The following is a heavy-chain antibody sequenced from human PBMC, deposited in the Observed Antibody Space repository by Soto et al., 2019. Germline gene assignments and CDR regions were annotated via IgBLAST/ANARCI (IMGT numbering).Heavy chain of an antibody. CDR3: ARDIPLFSFGYQRGSYFDY. Sequence: GGSLRLSCVVSGLTVRTTSMNWVRQTPGKGLEWVSNIYSGDTTYYADSVRGRFAISRDTSRNTLYLQLSSLRVDDTAVYYCARDIPLFSFGYQRGSYFDYWGQGA. D-gene: IGHD3-22*01. CDR1: GLTVRTTS. V-gene: IGHV3-66*01. CDR2: IYSGDTT. J-gene: IGHJ4*02.